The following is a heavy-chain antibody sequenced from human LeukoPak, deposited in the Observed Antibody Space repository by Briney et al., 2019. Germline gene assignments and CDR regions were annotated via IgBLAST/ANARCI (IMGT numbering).Heavy chain of an antibody. Sequence: PGGSLRLSCEVSGFTFSSYAMSWVRQAPGKGLEWVSAISGSGGSTYYADSVKGRFTISRDNSKNTLYLQMNSLRAEDTAVYYCAKAGDGSYSFRNWFDPWGQGTLVTVSS. J-gene: IGHJ5*02. V-gene: IGHV3-23*01. CDR1: GFTFSSYA. CDR3: AKAGDGSYSFRNWFDP. CDR2: ISGSGGST. D-gene: IGHD1-26*01.